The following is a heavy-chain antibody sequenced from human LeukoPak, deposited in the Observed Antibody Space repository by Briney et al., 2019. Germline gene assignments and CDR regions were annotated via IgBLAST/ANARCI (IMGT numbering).Heavy chain of an antibody. Sequence: SETLSLTCTVSGGSISSYYWSWIRQPPGKGLEWIGYIYYSGSTNYNPSLKSRVTISVDTSKNQFSLKLSSVTAADTAVYYCARESLHNSTVDYWGQGTLVTVSS. CDR1: GGSISSYY. J-gene: IGHJ4*02. CDR3: ARESLHNSTVDY. D-gene: IGHD2/OR15-2a*01. CDR2: IYYSGST. V-gene: IGHV4-59*01.